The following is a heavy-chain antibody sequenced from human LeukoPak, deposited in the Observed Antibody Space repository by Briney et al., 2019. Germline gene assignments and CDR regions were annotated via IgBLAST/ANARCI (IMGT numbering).Heavy chain of an antibody. V-gene: IGHV3-30*04. D-gene: IGHD1-26*01. CDR3: GRDSGSWRTKGRQGY. CDR2: MSYDGSNK. J-gene: IGHJ4*02. Sequence: QPGGSLRLSCAASGFTFSSYAMHWVRQAPGKGLEWVAVMSYDGSNKYYADSVKGRSTIPRENSKNTLYLKMTSLRDEDTAVYYCGRDSGSWRTKGRQGYWGQGTLVTVSS. CDR1: GFTFSSYA.